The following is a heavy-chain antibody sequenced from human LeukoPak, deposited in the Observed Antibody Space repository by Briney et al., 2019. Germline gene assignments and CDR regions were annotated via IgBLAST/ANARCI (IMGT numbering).Heavy chain of an antibody. CDR1: GYTFITHG. V-gene: IGHV1-18*01. CDR3: ARDRLRYLDWTRAYSDY. CDR2: ISAYNGNT. D-gene: IGHD3-9*01. J-gene: IGHJ4*02. Sequence: GASVTVSCKASGYTFITHGLTWVRQAPGQGLEWMGWISAYNGNTIYAQTLQDRLTMTTDTSTSTAYMELRSLRSDDTAVYYCARDRLRYLDWTRAYSDYWGQGTLVTVSS.